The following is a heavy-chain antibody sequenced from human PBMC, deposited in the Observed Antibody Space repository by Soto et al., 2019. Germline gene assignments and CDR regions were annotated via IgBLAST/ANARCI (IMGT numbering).Heavy chain of an antibody. Sequence: PSETPSLTSAFYGLSFSYFSWTLIRQPPGKGLEWIGYIHDSEPTNYNPSLKSRVTMSLDTSKNQLSLRLTSVTAADTAVYYSASGTSNWSWNFDYWGQGILVTVS. CDR3: ASGTSNWSWNFDY. J-gene: IGHJ4*02. V-gene: IGHV4-59*01. CDR1: GLSFSYFS. CDR2: IHDSEPT. D-gene: IGHD1-20*01.